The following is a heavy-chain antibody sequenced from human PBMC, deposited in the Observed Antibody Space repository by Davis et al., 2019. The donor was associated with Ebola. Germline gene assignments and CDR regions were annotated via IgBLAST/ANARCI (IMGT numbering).Heavy chain of an antibody. CDR1: GFTFSSYA. Sequence: ESLKISCAASGFTFSSYAMSWIRQPPGKGLEWIGYIFYTGSTNYNPSLKSRVTISVDTSKNQFSLKLSSVTAADTAVYYCARDRDSTSPPYYYYYMDVWGKGTTVTVSS. CDR2: IFYTGST. CDR3: ARDRDSTSPPYYYYYMDV. V-gene: IGHV4-59*01. J-gene: IGHJ6*03. D-gene: IGHD6-6*01.